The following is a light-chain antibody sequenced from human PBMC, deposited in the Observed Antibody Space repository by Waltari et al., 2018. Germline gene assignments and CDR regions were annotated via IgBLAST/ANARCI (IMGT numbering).Light chain of an antibody. J-gene: IGKJ2*01. Sequence: IGMKQSLDTLTASLREGAAINCKPSRTNLYSSNNKNHLAWYQQKPGQHPKLLIYWASTRESGVPDRFSSSGSATDFTLTISSLQPEDVAVYYCQQYYTTPPYTFGQGTKLEIK. CDR3: QQYYTTPPYT. V-gene: IGKV4-1*01. CDR1: RTNLYSSNNKNH. CDR2: WAS.